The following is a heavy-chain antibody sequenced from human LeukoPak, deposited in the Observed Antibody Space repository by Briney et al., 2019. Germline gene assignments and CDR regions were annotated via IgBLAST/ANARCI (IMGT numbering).Heavy chain of an antibody. V-gene: IGHV3-30*18. Sequence: GRSLRLSCAASGFTFSSYGMHWVRQASGKGLEWVAVISYDGSNKYYADSVKGRFTISRDNSKNTLYLQMNSLRAEDTAVYYCAKDTPSGGFDYWGQGTLVTVSS. CDR1: GFTFSSYG. CDR3: AKDTPSGGFDY. CDR2: ISYDGSNK. J-gene: IGHJ4*02. D-gene: IGHD1-26*01.